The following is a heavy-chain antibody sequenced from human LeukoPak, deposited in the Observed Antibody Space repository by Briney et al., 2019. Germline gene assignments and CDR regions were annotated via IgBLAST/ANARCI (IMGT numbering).Heavy chain of an antibody. CDR2: IYYSGST. D-gene: IGHD5-24*01. V-gene: IGHV4-59*01. J-gene: IGHJ1*01. CDR3: ARSTAIILFQH. Sequence: PSETLSLTCSVSGGSISGYYWSWIRQPPGKGLEWIGYIYYSGSTNYNPSLKSRVTISVDTSKNQFSLKLSSVTAADTAVYYCARSTAIILFQHWGQGTLVTVSS. CDR1: GGSISGYY.